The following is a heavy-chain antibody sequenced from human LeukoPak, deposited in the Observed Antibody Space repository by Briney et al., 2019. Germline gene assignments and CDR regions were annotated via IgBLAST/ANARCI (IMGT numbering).Heavy chain of an antibody. Sequence: PGGSLRLSCAASGFTFSSYAMSWVRQAPGKGLEWIGSIYYSGSTYHNPSLKSRVTISVDTSKNQFSLKLSSVTAADTAVYYCARSRGIAGYFDYWGQGTLVTVSS. V-gene: IGHV4-39*01. J-gene: IGHJ4*02. CDR1: GFTFSSYA. CDR3: ARSRGIAGYFDY. CDR2: IYYSGST. D-gene: IGHD1-26*01.